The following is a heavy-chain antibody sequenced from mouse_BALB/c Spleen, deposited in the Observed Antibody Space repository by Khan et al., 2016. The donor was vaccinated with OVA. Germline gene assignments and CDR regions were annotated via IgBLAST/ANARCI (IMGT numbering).Heavy chain of an antibody. D-gene: IGHD1-2*01. CDR2: INPYNGDT. CDR3: ARSGYGAFAY. V-gene: IGHV1-18*01. J-gene: IGHJ3*01. CDR1: GYSFTDYT. Sequence: EVQLQQSGPELVKPGASMKISCKASGYSFTDYTLNWVKQSHGKNPEWIGLINPYNGDTIYNQKFKGKATLAVDKSSRTAYMELLSLTSEDSAVYHCARSGYGAFAYWGQGTLVTVSA.